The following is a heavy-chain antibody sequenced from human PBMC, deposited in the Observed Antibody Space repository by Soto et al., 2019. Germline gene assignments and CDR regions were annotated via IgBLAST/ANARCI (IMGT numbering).Heavy chain of an antibody. CDR3: ARGNGQQLYY. CDR1: GGTFSSYT. D-gene: IGHD6-13*01. CDR2: IIPILGIA. J-gene: IGHJ4*02. V-gene: IGHV1-69*02. Sequence: QVQLVQSGAEVKKPGSSVKVSCKASGGTFSSYTISWVRQAPGQGLEWMGRIIPILGIANYAQKFQGRVTIXXDKSTSTAYMELSSLRSEDTAVYYCARGNGQQLYYWGQGTLVTVSS.